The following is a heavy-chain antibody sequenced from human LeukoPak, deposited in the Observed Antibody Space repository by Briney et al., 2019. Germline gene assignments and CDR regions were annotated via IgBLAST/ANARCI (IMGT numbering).Heavy chain of an antibody. J-gene: IGHJ3*01. CDR2: ISGSGGST. D-gene: IGHD6-19*01. Sequence: PGGSLRLSCAASGFTFSSYAMSWVRQAPGKGLEWVSAISGSGGSTYYADSVKGRFTISRDDSKNTLNLQMNSLRAEDTAVYYCAKDRTSGWCSRTDVWGQGTMVTVSS. CDR1: GFTFSSYA. V-gene: IGHV3-23*01. CDR3: AKDRTSGWCSRTDV.